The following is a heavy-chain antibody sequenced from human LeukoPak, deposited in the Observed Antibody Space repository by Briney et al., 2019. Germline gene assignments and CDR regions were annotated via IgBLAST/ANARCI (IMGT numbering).Heavy chain of an antibody. CDR3: STTYYYDSSEGY. V-gene: IGHV3-15*07. D-gene: IGHD3-22*01. CDR1: GFTFSNAW. CDR2: IKSKTDGRTT. J-gene: IGHJ4*02. Sequence: PGGSLRLSCAASGFTFSNAWMNWVRQAPGKGLEWVGRIKSKTDGRTTDYAAGVKGRFTISRDDSKNTLYLQMNTLKPEDTAVYYCSTTYYYDSSEGYWGQGALVTVSS.